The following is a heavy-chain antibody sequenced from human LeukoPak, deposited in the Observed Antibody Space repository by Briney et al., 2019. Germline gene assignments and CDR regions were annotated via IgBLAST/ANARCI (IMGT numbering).Heavy chain of an antibody. D-gene: IGHD5-18*01. J-gene: IGHJ3*02. CDR1: GVTFSSYA. CDR3: AKMRRGYSYVDAFDI. V-gene: IGHV3-23*01. Sequence: GGSLRLSCAASGVTFSSYAMSWARQAPGKGLEWVSVISGIGGSTYYADSVKGRFTISRDNSKNTLYLQMNSLRAEDTAVYYCAKMRRGYSYVDAFDIWGQGTMVTVSS. CDR2: ISGIGGST.